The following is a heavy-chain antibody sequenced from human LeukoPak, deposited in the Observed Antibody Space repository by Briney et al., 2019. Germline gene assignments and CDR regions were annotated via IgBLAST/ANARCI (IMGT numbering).Heavy chain of an antibody. V-gene: IGHV3-11*01. J-gene: IGHJ5*02. CDR1: GFTFNDYY. CDR3: ATDGAGFDT. CDR2: INIVGTNT. Sequence: SGGSLRLSCAASGFTFNDYYMSWIRQAPGKGLEWLSYINIVGTNTHYADSVKGRFTISTDNAKKSLYMEMNNPRAENTAVYYCATDGAGFDTWGQGVLVTVSS.